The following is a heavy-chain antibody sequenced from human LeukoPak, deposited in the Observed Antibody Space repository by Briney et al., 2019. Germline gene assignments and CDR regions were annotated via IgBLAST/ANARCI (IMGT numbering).Heavy chain of an antibody. Sequence: PSQTLSLTCAISGDSVSSNSAAWNWIRQSPSRGLEWLGRTYYRSKWYNDHAVSVKSRITINPDTSKNQFSLQLNSVTTEDTAVYYCARSRFGVVMTYYYYYMDVWGKGTTVTVSS. V-gene: IGHV6-1*01. CDR3: ARSRFGVVMTYYYYYMDV. CDR2: TYYRSKWYN. CDR1: GDSVSSNSAA. J-gene: IGHJ6*03. D-gene: IGHD3-3*01.